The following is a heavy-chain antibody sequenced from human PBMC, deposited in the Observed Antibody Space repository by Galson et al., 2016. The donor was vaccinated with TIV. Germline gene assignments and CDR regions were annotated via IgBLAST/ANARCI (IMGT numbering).Heavy chain of an antibody. J-gene: IGHJ6*02. V-gene: IGHV5-51*01. CDR3: ARRLLAFDV. D-gene: IGHD2/OR15-2a*01. CDR1: GYSFDTYW. CDR2: IYPGDSDT. Sequence: QSGAEVKKPGESLKISCKASGYSFDTYWIGWMRQVPGKGLEWMGIIYPGDSDTTYSPSFQGQVTISADKSINPAYLQWNSLKASDTAIYFCARRLLAFDVWGQGTAVIVS.